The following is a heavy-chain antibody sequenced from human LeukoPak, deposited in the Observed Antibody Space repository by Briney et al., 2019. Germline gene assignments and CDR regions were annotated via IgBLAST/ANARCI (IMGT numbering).Heavy chain of an antibody. J-gene: IGHJ4*02. CDR3: ARGDPYYYDSSGFDY. V-gene: IGHV4-59*08. D-gene: IGHD3-22*01. CDR1: GGSISTYY. CDR2: VYYSGSN. Sequence: PSETLSLTCTVSGGSISTYYWSWVRQPPGKGLEWIGYVYYSGSNNNNPSLKSRVTISVDTSKNQFSLKLSSVTAADTAVYYCARGDPYYYDSSGFDYWGQGTLVTVSS.